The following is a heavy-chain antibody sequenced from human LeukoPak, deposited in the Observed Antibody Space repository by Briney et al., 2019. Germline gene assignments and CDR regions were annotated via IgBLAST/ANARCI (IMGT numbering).Heavy chain of an antibody. CDR3: ARVGTYYYDSSGYADNWFDP. J-gene: IGHJ5*02. V-gene: IGHV3-11*06. CDR2: ISSSSSYT. Sequence: GGALRLSCAASGFTFSYYYMSGIRQAPWKGLDGVSYISSSSSYTNYAYCVKGRFTISRDNAKNSLYLQMNSLRDEDTAVYYCARVGTYYYDSSGYADNWFDPWGQGTLVTVSS. CDR1: GFTFSYYY. D-gene: IGHD3-22*01.